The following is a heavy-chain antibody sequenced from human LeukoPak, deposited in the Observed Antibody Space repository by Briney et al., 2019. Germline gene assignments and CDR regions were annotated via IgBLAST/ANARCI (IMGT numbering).Heavy chain of an antibody. Sequence: PSGTLSLTCAVSGGSISSSNWWSWVRQPPGKGLEWIGEMYHSGSTNYNPSLKSRVTISVDKSKNEFSLKLSSVTAADTAVYYCVRDLASCAGDCYSDGFDYWGQGALVTVSS. V-gene: IGHV4-4*02. CDR1: GGSISSSNW. CDR2: MYHSGST. CDR3: VRDLASCAGDCYSDGFDY. D-gene: IGHD2-21*02. J-gene: IGHJ4*02.